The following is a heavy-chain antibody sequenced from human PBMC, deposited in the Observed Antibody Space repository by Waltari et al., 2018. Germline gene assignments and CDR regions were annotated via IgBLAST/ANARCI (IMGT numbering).Heavy chain of an antibody. Sequence: QVQLVQSGAEVKKPGSSVKVSCKASGGTFSSYAISWVRQAPGQGLEWMGGMMPICGTANYAQKFQGRVTITADEATSTAYMEMSSLRSEDTAVYYCARGGVYYYDSSGYYLVYWGQGTLVTVSS. CDR3: ARGGVYYYDSSGYYLVY. V-gene: IGHV1-69*01. J-gene: IGHJ4*02. CDR1: GGTFSSYA. CDR2: MMPICGTA. D-gene: IGHD3-22*01.